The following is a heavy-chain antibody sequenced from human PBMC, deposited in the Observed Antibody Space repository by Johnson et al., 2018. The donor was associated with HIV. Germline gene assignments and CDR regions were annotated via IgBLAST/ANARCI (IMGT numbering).Heavy chain of an antibody. J-gene: IGHJ3*02. D-gene: IGHD1-1*01. V-gene: IGHV3-20*04. Sequence: VQLVESGGGVVRPGGSLRLSCAASGFTFDDYGMSWVRQAPGKGLEWVSGINWNGGSTGYADSVKARFTISRDNAKNSLYLKMSSLRTEDTAVYYGARGDGVTSASDIWGQGTVVTVSS. CDR1: GFTFDDYG. CDR2: INWNGGST. CDR3: ARGDGVTSASDI.